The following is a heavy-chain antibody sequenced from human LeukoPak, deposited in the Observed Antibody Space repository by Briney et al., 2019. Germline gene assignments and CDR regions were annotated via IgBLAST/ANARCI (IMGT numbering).Heavy chain of an antibody. Sequence: AGGSLRLSCAASGFTFTSYAMSWVRQAPGKGLEWVSAISGSGGSTYYADSVKGRFTISRDNSKNTLYLQMNSLRAEDTAVYYCARHTYYYDRSGYKGVYYYYGMDVWGQGTTVTVSS. V-gene: IGHV3-23*01. D-gene: IGHD3-22*01. J-gene: IGHJ6*02. CDR2: ISGSGGST. CDR3: ARHTYYYDRSGYKGVYYYYGMDV. CDR1: GFTFTSYA.